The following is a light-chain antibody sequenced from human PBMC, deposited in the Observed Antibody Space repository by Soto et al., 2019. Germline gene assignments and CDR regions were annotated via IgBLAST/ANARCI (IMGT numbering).Light chain of an antibody. V-gene: IGKV1-39*01. J-gene: IGKJ1*01. CDR3: QQSYTWT. Sequence: DIQMTQSPSSLSASVGDRVTITCRASQSISSYLNWYQQKPGEAPKLLIYAASSLQSGVPSRFSGSGSGTDFTLTISSLQPEDFATYYCQQSYTWTFGQGTKVEIK. CDR2: AAS. CDR1: QSISSY.